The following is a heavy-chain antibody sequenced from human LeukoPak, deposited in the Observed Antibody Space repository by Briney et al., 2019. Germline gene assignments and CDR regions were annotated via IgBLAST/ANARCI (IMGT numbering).Heavy chain of an antibody. CDR1: GFTFSSYA. D-gene: IGHD1-26*01. J-gene: IGHJ5*02. Sequence: GGSRRLSWAASGFTFSSYAMSWFRQAPGKGLEWVSAISGSGGSTYYADSVKGRFTTSRDNSKNTLYLQMNSLRAEDTAVYYCAKDLLGTKGWFDPWGQGTLVTVSS. CDR3: AKDLLGTKGWFDP. CDR2: ISGSGGST. V-gene: IGHV3-23*01.